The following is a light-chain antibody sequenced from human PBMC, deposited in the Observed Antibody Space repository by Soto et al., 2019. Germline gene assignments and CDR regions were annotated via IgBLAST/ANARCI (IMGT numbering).Light chain of an antibody. CDR3: QQYGSSPPLT. Sequence: EFLSTQSPGTLSPSPRERATLSCRPSQSVSNNYLAWYQQKPGQAPRLLIYGASSRATGIPDTFSGSGSGTDFTLTISRLEPEDFVVYYCQQYGSSPPLTVGGGTKVDIK. CDR1: QSVSNNY. J-gene: IGKJ4*01. CDR2: GAS. V-gene: IGKV3-20*01.